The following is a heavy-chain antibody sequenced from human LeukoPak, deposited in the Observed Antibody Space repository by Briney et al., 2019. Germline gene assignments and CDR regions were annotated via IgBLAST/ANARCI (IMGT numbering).Heavy chain of an antibody. CDR2: ISAYNGNT. D-gene: IGHD6-13*01. Sequence: GASVKVSCKASGYTFTSYGISWVRQAPGQGLEWMGWISAYNGNTNYAQKLQGRVTMTTDTSTSTAYMELRSLRSDDTAVYYCARVQRSNSWYVSGWFDPWGQGTLVTVSS. V-gene: IGHV1-18*01. CDR1: GYTFTSYG. CDR3: ARVQRSNSWYVSGWFDP. J-gene: IGHJ5*02.